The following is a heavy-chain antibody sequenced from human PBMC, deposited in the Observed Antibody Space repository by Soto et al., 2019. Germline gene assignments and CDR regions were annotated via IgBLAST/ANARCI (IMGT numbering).Heavy chain of an antibody. CDR1: GGTFSSYT. CDR3: ARDSAGGGSCYEY. CDR2: IIPIRGIA. J-gene: IGHJ4*02. V-gene: IGHV1-69*08. Sequence: QVQLVQSGAEVKKPGSSVKVSCKASGGTFSSYTISWVRQAPGQGLEWMGRIIPIRGIANYAQKFQGRVTITADKSTSTAYLELSSLRSEDTAVYYCARDSAGGGSCYEYWGQGTLVTVSS. D-gene: IGHD2-15*01.